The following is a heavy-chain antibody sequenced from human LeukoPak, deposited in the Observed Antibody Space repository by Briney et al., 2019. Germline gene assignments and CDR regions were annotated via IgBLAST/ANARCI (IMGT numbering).Heavy chain of an antibody. CDR2: ISSGATTT. V-gene: IGHV3-48*04. CDR3: ARRYDFWSGYLY. D-gene: IGHD3-3*01. J-gene: IGHJ4*02. CDR1: GFTLTSDS. Sequence: GGSLRLSCAASGFTLTSDSMNWVRQAPGKGLEWISYISSGATTTYHADSVKGRFTISRDNAKNSLYLQMNSLRAEDAAVYYCARRYDFWSGYLYWGQGTLVTVSS.